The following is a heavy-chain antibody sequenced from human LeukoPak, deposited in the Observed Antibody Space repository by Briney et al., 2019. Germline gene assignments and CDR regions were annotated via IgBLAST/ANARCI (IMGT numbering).Heavy chain of an antibody. V-gene: IGHV1-2*06. J-gene: IGHJ6*03. CDR3: ARGWFGELYGYYYYYMDV. Sequence: ASVKVSCEASGYTFTGYYMHWVRQAPGQGLEWMGRINPNSGGTNYAQKFQGRVTMTRDTSISTAYMELSGLRSDDTAVYYCARGWFGELYGYYYYYMDVWGKGTTVTVSS. CDR1: GYTFTGYY. D-gene: IGHD3-10*01. CDR2: INPNSGGT.